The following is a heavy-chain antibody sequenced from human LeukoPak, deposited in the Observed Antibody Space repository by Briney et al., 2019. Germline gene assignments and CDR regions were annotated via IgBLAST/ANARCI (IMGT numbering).Heavy chain of an antibody. CDR2: MNPNSGNT. Sequence: ASVKVPCKASGHTFTSYDINWVRQATGQGLEWMGWMNPNSGNTGYAQKFQGRVTMTRNTSISTAYMELSSLRSEDTAVYYCAGGLGVVGATTAFDIWGQGTMVTVSS. CDR3: AGGLGVVGATTAFDI. V-gene: IGHV1-8*01. D-gene: IGHD1-26*01. J-gene: IGHJ3*02. CDR1: GHTFTSYD.